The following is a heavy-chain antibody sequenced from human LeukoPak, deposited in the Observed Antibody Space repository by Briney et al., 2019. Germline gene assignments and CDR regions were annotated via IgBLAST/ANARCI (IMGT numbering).Heavy chain of an antibody. J-gene: IGHJ4*02. CDR1: GFTFSSYS. V-gene: IGHV3-48*02. D-gene: IGHD5-18*01. CDR3: AREYIFDY. CDR2: ISSSSNTI. Sequence: PGGSLRLSCAASGFTFSSYSMNWIRQAPGKGLEWVSYISSSSNTIYYAGSVKGRFTISRDNAKNPLYLQMNSLRDEDTAVYYCAREYIFDYWGQGTLVTVSS.